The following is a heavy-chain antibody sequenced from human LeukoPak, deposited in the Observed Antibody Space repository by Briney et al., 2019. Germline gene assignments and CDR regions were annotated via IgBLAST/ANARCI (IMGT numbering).Heavy chain of an antibody. CDR1: GGTFSSYA. J-gene: IGHJ1*01. CDR2: IIPILGIA. D-gene: IGHD3-10*01. Sequence: SVKVPCKASGGTFSSYAISWVRQAPGQGLEWMGRIIPILGIANYAQKFQGRVTITADKSTSTAYMELSSLRSEDTAVYYCARVPSHYYYGSGSYYYGAEYFQHWGQGTLVTVSS. V-gene: IGHV1-69*04. CDR3: ARVPSHYYYGSGSYYYGAEYFQH.